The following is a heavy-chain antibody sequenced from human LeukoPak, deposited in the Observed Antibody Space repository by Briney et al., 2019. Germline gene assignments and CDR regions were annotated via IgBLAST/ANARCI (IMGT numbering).Heavy chain of an antibody. D-gene: IGHD3-22*01. J-gene: IGHJ4*02. CDR1: GGSISSYY. V-gene: IGHV4-4*07. CDR3: ARANYYYESIGYLYYFDS. Sequence: SETLSLTCTVSGGSISSYYWSWIRQPAGKGLEWIGRIYTSGSTNYNPSLKSRVTMSVDTSKNQFSLKLSSVTAADTAVYYCARANYYYESIGYLYYFDSWGQGTLVTVSS. CDR2: IYTSGST.